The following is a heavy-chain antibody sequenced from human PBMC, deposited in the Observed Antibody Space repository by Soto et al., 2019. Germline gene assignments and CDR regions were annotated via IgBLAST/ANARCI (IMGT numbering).Heavy chain of an antibody. D-gene: IGHD2-8*01. V-gene: IGHV1-2*04. CDR1: GYSFSDYH. J-gene: IGHJ6*02. CDR3: ARGHSTDCSNGVCSFFYNHEMDV. Sequence: QVQLVQSGAEVKKPGASVKVSCMASGYSFSDYHIYWVRQAPGQGLEWLGRINPKSGGTSTAQKFQGWVTMTRDTSISTAYVELTRLKSDDTAVYFCARGHSTDCSNGVCSFFYNHEMDVWGQGTTVTVSS. CDR2: INPKSGGT.